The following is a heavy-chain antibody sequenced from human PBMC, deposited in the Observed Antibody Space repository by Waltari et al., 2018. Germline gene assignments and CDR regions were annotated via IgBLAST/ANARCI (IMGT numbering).Heavy chain of an antibody. CDR2: IIPIVGTA. CDR3: ARESVGCGEYR. CDR1: GGTFIGDA. D-gene: IGHD3-10*01. Sequence: QVQLVQSGAEVKKPGSSVKVSCKDSGGTFIGDAIRGVRQAPGQGLEWMGGIIPIVGTANYAQKFQGRVTITVDESTSTAYMERSSLRSEDTAVYYCARESVGCGEYRWGQGTLVTVSS. V-gene: IGHV1-69*01. J-gene: IGHJ4*02.